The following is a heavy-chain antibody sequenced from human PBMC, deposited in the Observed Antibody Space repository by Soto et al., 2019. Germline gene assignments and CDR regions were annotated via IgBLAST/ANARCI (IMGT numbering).Heavy chain of an antibody. V-gene: IGHV3-48*03. Sequence: PGGSLRLSXAASGFTFSSYEMNWVRQARGKGLEWVSYISSSGSTIYYADSVKGRFTISRDNAKNSLYLQMNSLRAEDTAVYYCARDQGDVVVAATGAFDIWGQGTMVTVSS. CDR1: GFTFSSYE. J-gene: IGHJ3*02. D-gene: IGHD2-15*01. CDR3: ARDQGDVVVAATGAFDI. CDR2: ISSSGSTI.